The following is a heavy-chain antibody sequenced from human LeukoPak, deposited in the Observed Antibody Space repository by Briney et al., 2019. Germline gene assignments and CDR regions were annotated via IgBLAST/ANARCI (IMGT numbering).Heavy chain of an antibody. V-gene: IGHV3-21*01. J-gene: IGHJ3*02. Sequence: GGSLRLFCAASGFTFSSYSMNWGRQAPGKGLEWVSSISSSSSYIYYADSVKGRFTISRDNAKNSLYLQMNSLRAEDTAVYYCARDSAGDAFDIWGQGTMVTVSS. CDR1: GFTFSSYS. CDR3: ARDSAGDAFDI. D-gene: IGHD6-13*01. CDR2: ISSSSSYI.